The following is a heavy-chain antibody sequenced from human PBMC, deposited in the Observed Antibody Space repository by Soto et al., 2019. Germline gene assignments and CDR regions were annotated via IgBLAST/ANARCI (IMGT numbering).Heavy chain of an antibody. CDR3: ARLTDTYIMFDV. CDR2: IYWDDDK. J-gene: IGHJ4*02. D-gene: IGHD3-16*01. Sequence: SGPTLANPTQTLTLTCTFSGFSLSTSEVGVGWIRQPPGKALELLGIIYWDDDKRYSPLLNKRPTITKDTSKNQVVLTMTNMDSVDTGTYYCARLTDTYIMFDVWGQGTQVTVSS. CDR1: GFSLSTSEVG. V-gene: IGHV2-5*02.